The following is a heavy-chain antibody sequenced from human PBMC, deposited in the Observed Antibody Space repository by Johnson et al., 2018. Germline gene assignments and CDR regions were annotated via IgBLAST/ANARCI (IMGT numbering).Heavy chain of an antibody. D-gene: IGHD4-17*01. Sequence: QVQLQQWGAGLLKPSETLSLTCAVYGGSFSGYYWSWIRQPPGKGLEWIGSIYYSGSTDYTPSLKSRVTISVDTSKNQFSLKLSSVTAADTAVYFCAKGRGGGYGDYSFAFDIWGQGTMVTVSS. V-gene: IGHV4-34*01. CDR3: AKGRGGGYGDYSFAFDI. CDR1: GGSFSGYY. CDR2: IYYSGST. J-gene: IGHJ3*02.